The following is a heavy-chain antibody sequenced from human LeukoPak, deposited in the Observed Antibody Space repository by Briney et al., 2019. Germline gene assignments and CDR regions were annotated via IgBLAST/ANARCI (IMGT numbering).Heavy chain of an antibody. CDR3: ARGGHADIVVVPAAPNNWFDP. J-gene: IGHJ5*02. CDR1: GYTFTGYY. CDR2: INPNSGGT. D-gene: IGHD2-2*01. Sequence: ASVKVSCKASGYTFTGYYMHWVRQAPGQGLEWMGWINPNSGGTNYVQKFQGRVTMTRDTSISTAYMELSRLRSDDTAVYYCARGGHADIVVVPAAPNNWFDPWGQGTLVTVSS. V-gene: IGHV1-2*02.